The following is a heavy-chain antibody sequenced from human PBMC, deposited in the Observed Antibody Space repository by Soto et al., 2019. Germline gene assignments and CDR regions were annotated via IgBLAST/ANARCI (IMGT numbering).Heavy chain of an antibody. J-gene: IGHJ5*02. V-gene: IGHV4-39*01. CDR3: ARHQSHSSSYVDP. CDR1: GGSISSGTYS. CDR2: ISHSGST. Sequence: SETLSLTCTVSGGSISSGTYSWTWIRQHPGKGLEWIGYISHSGSTYYNPSLKSRVTISVDTSKNQFSLKLSSVTAADTAVYYCARHQSHSSSYVDPWGQGTLVTVSS. D-gene: IGHD6-13*01.